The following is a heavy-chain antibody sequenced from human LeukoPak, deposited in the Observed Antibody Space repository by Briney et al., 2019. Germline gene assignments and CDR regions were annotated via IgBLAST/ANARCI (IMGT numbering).Heavy chain of an antibody. CDR1: GFTFSSYS. Sequence: PGGSLRLSCTASGFTFSSYSMHWVRQAPGKGLVWVSRISSDGSRTNYADSAKGRFTISRDNAKNTLYLQMNSLRAEDTAVYFCARVRHCSTTRCYRGGDYWGQGALVTVSS. V-gene: IGHV3-74*01. J-gene: IGHJ4*02. CDR2: ISSDGSRT. D-gene: IGHD2-2*01. CDR3: ARVRHCSTTRCYRGGDY.